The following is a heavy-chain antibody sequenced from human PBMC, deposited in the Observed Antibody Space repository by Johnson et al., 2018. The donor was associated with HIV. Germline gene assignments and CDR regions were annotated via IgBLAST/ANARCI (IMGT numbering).Heavy chain of an antibody. Sequence: VQLVESGGVVVQPGGSLRLSCAASGFTFDDYAMHWVRQAPGKGLEWVSLISWDGGSTYYADSVQGRFTISRDNSKNSLYLQMNSLRAEDTALYYCAKDIGSGSGSYNAFDIWGQGTMVTVSS. CDR3: AKDIGSGSGSYNAFDI. CDR2: ISWDGGST. D-gene: IGHD3-10*01. V-gene: IGHV3-43D*03. J-gene: IGHJ3*02. CDR1: GFTFDDYA.